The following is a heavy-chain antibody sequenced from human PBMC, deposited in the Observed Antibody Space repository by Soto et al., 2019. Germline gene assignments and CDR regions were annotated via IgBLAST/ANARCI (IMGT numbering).Heavy chain of an antibody. Sequence: GGSLRLSCAASGFTFSSYGMHSVRQAPGKGLEWVAVIWYDGSNKYYADSVKGRFTISRDNSKNTLYLQMNSLRAEDTTVYYCARDGASSATTFDYLAQGDPLTVSS. CDR1: GFTFSSYG. D-gene: IGHD1-7*01. CDR2: IWYDGSNK. CDR3: ARDGASSATTFDY. V-gene: IGHV3-33*01. J-gene: IGHJ4*02.